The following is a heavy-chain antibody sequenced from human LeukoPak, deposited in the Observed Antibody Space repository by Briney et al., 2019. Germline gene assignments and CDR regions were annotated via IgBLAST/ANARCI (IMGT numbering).Heavy chain of an antibody. CDR1: GFTFSSYW. CDR3: SRDRSDAISWYAGSH. D-gene: IGHD6-13*01. J-gene: IGHJ4*02. Sequence: GGSLRLSCAASGFTFSSYWMSWVRQAPGKGLEWVANIKQDGSEKYYVDSVKGRFTISRDNAKNSLYLQMSSLRAEDTAIYYCSRDRSDAISWYAGSHWGQGTLVTVSS. CDR2: IKQDGSEK. V-gene: IGHV3-7*03.